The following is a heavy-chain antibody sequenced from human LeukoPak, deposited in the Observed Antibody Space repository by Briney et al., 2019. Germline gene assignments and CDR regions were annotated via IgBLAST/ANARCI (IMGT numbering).Heavy chain of an antibody. D-gene: IGHD3-10*01. CDR2: IYYSGST. CDR1: GGSIRSYY. Sequence: PSDTLFLTCTVSGGSIRSYYWSWILQPPAKGLEWIEYIYYSGSTNYNPSLKRRVTISVDTSKNQFSLKLSSVTAADTAVYYCARDRYGSGSFDYWGQGTLVTVSS. V-gene: IGHV4-59*01. CDR3: ARDRYGSGSFDY. J-gene: IGHJ4*02.